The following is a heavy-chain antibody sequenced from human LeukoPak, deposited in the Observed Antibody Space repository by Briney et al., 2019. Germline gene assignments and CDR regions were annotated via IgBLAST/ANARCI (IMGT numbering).Heavy chain of an antibody. V-gene: IGHV3-72*01. D-gene: IGHD1/OR15-1a*01. Sequence: GGSLRLSCAASGFKFSDHYIDWVRQAPGQGLEWVGRSRNKASSYTTEYAASVEGRFTISRDVSESSLYLQMNSLRTEDTVVYYCGRIAISANNGMDVWGQGTTVTVSS. CDR1: GFKFSDHY. J-gene: IGHJ6*02. CDR3: GRIAISANNGMDV. CDR2: SRNKASSYTT.